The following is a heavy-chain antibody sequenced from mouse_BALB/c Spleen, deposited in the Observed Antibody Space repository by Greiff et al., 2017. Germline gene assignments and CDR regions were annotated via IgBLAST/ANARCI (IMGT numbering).Heavy chain of an antibody. D-gene: IGHD2-4*01. Sequence: EVMLVESGGGLVQPGGSRKLSCAASGFTFSSYGMSWVRQTPDKRLEWVATISSGGSYTYYPDSVKGRFTISRDNAKNTRYLQMSSLKSEDTAMYYCAYDYGACFAYWGQGTLVTVSA. CDR2: ISSGGSYT. CDR1: GFTFSSYG. V-gene: IGHV5-6*03. CDR3: AYDYGACFAY. J-gene: IGHJ3*01.